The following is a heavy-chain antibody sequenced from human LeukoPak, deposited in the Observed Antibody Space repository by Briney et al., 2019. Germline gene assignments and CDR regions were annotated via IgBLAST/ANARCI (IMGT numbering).Heavy chain of an antibody. CDR1: GFTFSSYA. D-gene: IGHD6-19*01. Sequence: PGGSLRLSCAASGFTFSSYAMSWVRQAPGKGLEWVSAISGSGGSTYYADSVKGRFTISRDNSKNTLYLQMNSLRAEDTAVYYCAKDPLLPGYSSGWYPFDYWGQGTLVTVSS. J-gene: IGHJ4*02. CDR2: ISGSGGST. V-gene: IGHV3-23*01. CDR3: AKDPLLPGYSSGWYPFDY.